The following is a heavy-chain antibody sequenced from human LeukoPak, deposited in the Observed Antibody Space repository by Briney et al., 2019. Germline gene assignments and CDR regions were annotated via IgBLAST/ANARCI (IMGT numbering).Heavy chain of an antibody. Sequence: RAGGSLRLSCAVSGFTFSSYAMSWVRQAPGKGLEWVGRIKSKIDGGTTDYAAPVKGRFTISRDDSKNTLYLQMNSLKIEDTAVYYCTTDQGSPMLYYWGQGTLVTVSS. CDR2: IKSKIDGGTT. J-gene: IGHJ4*02. D-gene: IGHD3-10*01. CDR3: TTDQGSPMLYY. CDR1: GFTFSSYA. V-gene: IGHV3-15*01.